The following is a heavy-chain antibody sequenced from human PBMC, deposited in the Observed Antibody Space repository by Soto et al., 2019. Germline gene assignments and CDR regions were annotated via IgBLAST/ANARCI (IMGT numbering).Heavy chain of an antibody. Sequence: SETLSLTCAVYGGSFSGYYWSWIRQPPGKGLEWIGEINHSGSTNYNPSHKSRVTISVDTSKNQFSLKLSSVTAADTAVYYCSTAPDSRSYRPWFDNWGQGTLVTVSS. J-gene: IGHJ5*02. CDR3: STAPDSRSYRPWFDN. D-gene: IGHD6-13*01. CDR2: INHSGST. V-gene: IGHV4-34*01. CDR1: GGSFSGYY.